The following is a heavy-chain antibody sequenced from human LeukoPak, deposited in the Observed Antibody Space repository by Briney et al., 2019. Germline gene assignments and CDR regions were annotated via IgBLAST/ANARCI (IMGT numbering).Heavy chain of an antibody. Sequence: SETLSPTCAVYGGSFSGYYWSWIRQPPGKGLEWIGEINHSGSTNYDPSLKSRVTISVDTSKNQFSLKLSSVTAADTAVYYCASARPAGQLVQYYFDYWGQGTLVRVSS. CDR3: ASARPAGQLVQYYFDY. V-gene: IGHV4-34*01. J-gene: IGHJ4*02. CDR1: GGSFSGYY. CDR2: INHSGST. D-gene: IGHD6-13*01.